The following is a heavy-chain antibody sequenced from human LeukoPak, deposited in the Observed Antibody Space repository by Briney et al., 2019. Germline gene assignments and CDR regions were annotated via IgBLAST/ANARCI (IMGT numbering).Heavy chain of an antibody. D-gene: IGHD5-24*01. Sequence: SETLSLTCAVSGGSISGYYWTWIRQPPGKGLEWIGEIHYSGTISYNPSLQSRVTISADTSNNHFSLKMSSVTAADTAIYYCSRGIDAYKCGNSWGQGTLVTVSS. CDR1: GGSISGYY. CDR2: IHYSGTI. CDR3: SRGIDAYKCGNS. V-gene: IGHV4-34*01. J-gene: IGHJ4*02.